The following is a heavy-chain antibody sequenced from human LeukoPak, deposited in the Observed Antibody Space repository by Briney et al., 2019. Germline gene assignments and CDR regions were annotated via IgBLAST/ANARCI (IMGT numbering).Heavy chain of an antibody. J-gene: IGHJ4*02. CDR3: VRDLSIAAAGGDY. Sequence: SETLSLTCAVYGGSSSGYYWSWLRQPPGKGLEWIGEINHGGSTIYNPSLKSRVTISVDTSKNQFSLRLNSVTAADTAVYYRVRDLSIAAAGGDYWGQGTLVTVSS. CDR1: GGSSSGYY. D-gene: IGHD6-13*01. V-gene: IGHV4-34*01. CDR2: INHGGST.